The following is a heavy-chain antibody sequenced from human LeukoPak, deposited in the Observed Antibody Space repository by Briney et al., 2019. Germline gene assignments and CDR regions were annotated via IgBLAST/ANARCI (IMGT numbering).Heavy chain of an antibody. CDR2: ISYDGSNK. J-gene: IGHJ4*02. CDR1: GFTFSSYA. V-gene: IGHV3-30-3*01. CDR3: ARRPEY. Sequence: GGSLRLSCAASGFTFSSYAMHWVRQAPGKGLEWVAVISYDGSNKYYADSVKGRFTISRDNAKDSLYLQMNSLRAEDTAVYYCARRPEYWGQGTLVTVSS.